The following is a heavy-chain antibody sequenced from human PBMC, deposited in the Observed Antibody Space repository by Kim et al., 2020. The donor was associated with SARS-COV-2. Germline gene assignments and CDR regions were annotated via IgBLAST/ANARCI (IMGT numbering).Heavy chain of an antibody. Sequence: GGSLRLSCAASGFTFSSYDMHWVRQATGKGLEWVSTINTAGDTYYPGSVKGRFTISRENAKNSLYLQMNSLRAGDTAVYYCARGRSGATGNFYFYGMDVWCEGTTVTVSS. CDR1: GFTFSSYD. V-gene: IGHV3-13*04. CDR2: INTAGDT. CDR3: ARGRSGATGNFYFYGMDV. J-gene: IGHJ6*04. D-gene: IGHD1-1*01.